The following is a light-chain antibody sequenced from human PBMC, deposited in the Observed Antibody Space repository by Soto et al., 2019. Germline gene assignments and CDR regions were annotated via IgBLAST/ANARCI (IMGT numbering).Light chain of an antibody. Sequence: EIVLTQSPGTLSLSPGERATLSCRASQSVRNSLLAWYQQKPGQPPRLLIYGASTRATGITARFSGSGSGTEFTLTINSLQSEDFAVYYCQQYNHWPGTFGQGTKVDIK. CDR3: QQYNHWPGT. CDR1: QSVRNSL. J-gene: IGKJ1*01. CDR2: GAS. V-gene: IGKV3-15*01.